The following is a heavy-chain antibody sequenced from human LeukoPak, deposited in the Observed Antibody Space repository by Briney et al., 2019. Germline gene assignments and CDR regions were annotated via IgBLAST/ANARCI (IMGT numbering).Heavy chain of an antibody. CDR3: ARGKRRFDS. CDR2: ISGRSFSI. J-gene: IGHJ5*01. Sequence: PGGSLRLSCAASGFAFNESYMTWIRQAPGKGLEWVGYISGRSFSIYYADSVQGRFTISRDKPTNSLFLHMSSLRADDTAVYFCARGKRRFDSWGQGTLVTVSS. CDR1: GFAFNESY. V-gene: IGHV3-11*01.